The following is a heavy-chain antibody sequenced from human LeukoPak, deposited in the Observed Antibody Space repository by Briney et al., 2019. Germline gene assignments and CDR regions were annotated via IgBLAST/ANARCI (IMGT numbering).Heavy chain of an antibody. CDR3: AKDSRGANFFGDFDY. J-gene: IGHJ4*02. V-gene: IGHV3-33*06. D-gene: IGHD3-10*01. Sequence: PGGSLRLSCAASGFTFSLYGMHWVRQAPGKGREWVALISNEGSKTYYADSVKGRFTISRDNSKNSVYLQVSSLRANDTAVYYCAKDSRGANFFGDFDYCGQGTLVTVSS. CDR2: ISNEGSKT. CDR1: GFTFSLYG.